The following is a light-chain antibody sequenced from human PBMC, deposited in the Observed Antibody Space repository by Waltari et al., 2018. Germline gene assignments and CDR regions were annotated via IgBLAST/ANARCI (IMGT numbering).Light chain of an antibody. V-gene: IGLV4-60*03. CDR3: ETWDTNTLWV. CDR2: LEGSGSY. CDR1: SGNSSYI. Sequence: QPVLTQSSSASASLGSSVNLTCTLSSGNSSYIIAWHQQQPGKAPRYLMKLEGSGSYNKGSGVPDRFSGSSSGADRYLTISNLQSEDEADYYCETWDTNTLWVFGGGTKLTVL. J-gene: IGLJ2*01.